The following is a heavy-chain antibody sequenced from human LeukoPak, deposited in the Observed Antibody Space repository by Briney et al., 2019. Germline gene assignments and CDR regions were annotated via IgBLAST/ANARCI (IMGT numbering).Heavy chain of an antibody. V-gene: IGHV5-51*01. CDR3: ARLLSIAVAKGSPIDY. CDR1: GYSFTTYW. J-gene: IGHJ4*02. Sequence: GESLKISCKGSGYSFTTYWIGWVRQMPGKGLEWMGIIYPGDSDTRYSPSFQGQVTISADKSISTAYLQWSSLKASDTAMYYCARLLSIAVAKGSPIDYWGQGTLVTVSS. CDR2: IYPGDSDT. D-gene: IGHD6-19*01.